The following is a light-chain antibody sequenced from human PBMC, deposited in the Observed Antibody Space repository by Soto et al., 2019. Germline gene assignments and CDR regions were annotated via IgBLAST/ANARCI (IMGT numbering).Light chain of an antibody. J-gene: IGKJ2*01. CDR2: LGS. CDR3: MQALQTPYT. V-gene: IGKV2-28*01. Sequence: DIVMTQSPLSLPVTPGEPASISCRSSQSLLHSNGYTYLDWYLQKPAQSPQLLIYLGSNRASGVPDRFSGSGSGTDFTLKISRVEAEDVGVYYCMQALQTPYTFGQGTKLEIK. CDR1: QSLLHSNGYTY.